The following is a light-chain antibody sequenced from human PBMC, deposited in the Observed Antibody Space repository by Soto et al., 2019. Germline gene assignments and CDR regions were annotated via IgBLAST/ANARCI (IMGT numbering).Light chain of an antibody. J-gene: IGKJ1*01. CDR3: QQYDNFPRT. CDR1: LSISINY. Sequence: EIVLTQSPGTLSLSPGERATLSCRASLSISINYLAWHQQKPGQAPRLLIYGASNRATGVPDKFSGSGSGTDFTLTIDRLEPEDFAVYYCQQYDNFPRTFGPGTKVEFK. CDR2: GAS. V-gene: IGKV3-20*01.